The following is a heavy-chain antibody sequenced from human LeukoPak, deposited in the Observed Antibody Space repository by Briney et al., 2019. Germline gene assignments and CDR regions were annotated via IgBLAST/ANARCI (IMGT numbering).Heavy chain of an antibody. CDR1: GGSISSSSYY. D-gene: IGHD4-17*01. Sequence: SETLSLTCTVSGGSISSSSYYWSWVRQPPGKGLEWIGSIYYSGSTYYNPSLKSRVTISVDTSKNQFSLKLSSVTAADTAVYYCARALRGYGDYPLDYWGQGTLVTVSS. V-gene: IGHV4-39*07. J-gene: IGHJ4*02. CDR2: IYYSGST. CDR3: ARALRGYGDYPLDY.